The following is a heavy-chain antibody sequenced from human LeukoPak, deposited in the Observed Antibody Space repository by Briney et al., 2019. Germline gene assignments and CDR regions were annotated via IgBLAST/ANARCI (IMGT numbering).Heavy chain of an antibody. CDR2: IIPMFGTA. V-gene: IGHV1-69*01. CDR1: GGTFSSYA. Sequence: SVKVSCKASGGTFSSYAISWVRQAPGQGREWMGGIIPMFGTANDAQQFQGRVTITAEESTSTAYMELSSLRSEDTAVYYCARGRNGMGAAFDIWGQGTMVTVSS. CDR3: ARGRNGMGAAFDI. D-gene: IGHD3-16*01. J-gene: IGHJ3*02.